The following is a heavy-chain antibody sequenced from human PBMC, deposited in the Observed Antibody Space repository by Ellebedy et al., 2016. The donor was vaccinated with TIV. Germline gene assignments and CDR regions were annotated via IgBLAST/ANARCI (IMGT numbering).Heavy chain of an antibody. CDR3: MRARGGGGSVDY. D-gene: IGHD2-21*01. CDR1: GVTVSSYN. J-gene: IGHJ4*02. Sequence: PGGSLRLSCAAPGVTVSSYNMNWVRQAPGKGLEWVSVLQSGGVTHYADSVKGRFTVSRDNSRNTLYLQMNSLSVEDTAVYYCMRARGGGGSVDYWGQGTLVTVSS. V-gene: IGHV3-66*01. CDR2: LQSGGVT.